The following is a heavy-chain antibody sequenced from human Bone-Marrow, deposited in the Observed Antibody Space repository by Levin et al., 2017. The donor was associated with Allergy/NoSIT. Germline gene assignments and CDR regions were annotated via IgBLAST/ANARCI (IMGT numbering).Heavy chain of an antibody. CDR1: GGSISSNSFY. Sequence: ESLKISCAVSGGSISSNSFYWGWIRQPPGKGLEWIGNVYYSGRSYSNPSLKSRVTISADTSKNQFSLKLRSVTAADTAVYYCVREDASGSFSLDWGPGTLVTVSS. CDR2: VYYSGRS. J-gene: IGHJ1*01. D-gene: IGHD3-10*01. V-gene: IGHV4-39*07. CDR3: VREDASGSFSLD.